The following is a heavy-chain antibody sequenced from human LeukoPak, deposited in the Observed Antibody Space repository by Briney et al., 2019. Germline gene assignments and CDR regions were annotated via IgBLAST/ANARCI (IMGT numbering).Heavy chain of an antibody. V-gene: IGHV4-38-2*01. D-gene: IGHD2/OR15-2a*01. J-gene: IGHJ4*02. Sequence: PSETLSLTCAVSGYSISSGYYWGWIRQPPGKGLEWIGSIYYSGSTYYNPSLKSRVTISVDTSKNQFSLKLSSVTAADTAVYYCARHFVRRGANSYFDYWGQGTLVTVSS. CDR3: ARHFVRRGANSYFDY. CDR2: IYYSGST. CDR1: GYSISSGYY.